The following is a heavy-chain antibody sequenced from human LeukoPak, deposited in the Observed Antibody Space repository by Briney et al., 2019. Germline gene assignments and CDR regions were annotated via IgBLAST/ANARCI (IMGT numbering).Heavy chain of an antibody. V-gene: IGHV4-39*07. J-gene: IGHJ6*02. CDR2: IYYSGST. Sequence: SETLSLTCTVSGGSISSSSYYWGWIRQPPGKGLEWIGSIYYSGSTYYNPSLKSRVTISVDTSKNQFSLKLSSVTAADTAVYYCARDRGDSGGYYYYYGIDVWGQGTAVTVSS. CDR3: ARDRGDSGGYYYYYGIDV. D-gene: IGHD2-15*01. CDR1: GGSISSSSYY.